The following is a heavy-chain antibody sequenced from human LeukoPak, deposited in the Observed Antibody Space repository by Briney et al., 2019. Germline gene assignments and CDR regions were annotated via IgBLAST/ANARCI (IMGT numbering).Heavy chain of an antibody. CDR2: ISAYNGNT. CDR1: GYTFTSYG. J-gene: IGHJ4*02. Sequence: ASVKVSCKASGYTFTSYGISWVRQAPGQGLEWMGWISAYNGNTNYAQKLQGRVTMTTDTSTSTAYMELRSLRSDDTAVYYCARGPPYYDFWRGSYDWGQGTLVTVSS. V-gene: IGHV1-18*01. CDR3: ARGPPYYDFWRGSYD. D-gene: IGHD3-3*01.